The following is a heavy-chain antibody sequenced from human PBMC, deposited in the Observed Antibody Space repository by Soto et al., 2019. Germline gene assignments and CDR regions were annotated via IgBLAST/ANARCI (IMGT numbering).Heavy chain of an antibody. CDR3: ARRPPHSGSYVDDY. D-gene: IGHD1-26*01. J-gene: IGHJ4*02. Sequence: ASVKVSCKASGYTFTSYGISWVRQAPGQGLEWMGWISAYNGNTNYAQKLQGRVTMTTDTSTSTAYMELRSLRSDDTAVYYCARRPPHSGSYVDDYWGQGTLVTVSS. CDR1: GYTFTSYG. V-gene: IGHV1-18*01. CDR2: ISAYNGNT.